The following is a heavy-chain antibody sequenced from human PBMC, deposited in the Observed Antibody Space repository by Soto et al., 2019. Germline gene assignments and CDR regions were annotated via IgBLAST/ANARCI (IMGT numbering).Heavy chain of an antibody. CDR2: IKPNTNGGAI. J-gene: IGHJ4*02. Sequence: EVQLVESGGGFVKPGESLTLSCAASGFTFSSAPMSWVRQAPGKGLEWVGRIKPNTNGGAIDYLAPVKGRFTLSRDDSKNTLYLQMNSLKIEDSALYYCTTPAIPVDGTHPFNYWGQGALVTVSS. D-gene: IGHD6-19*01. CDR3: TTPAIPVDGTHPFNY. V-gene: IGHV3-15*01. CDR1: GFTFSSAP.